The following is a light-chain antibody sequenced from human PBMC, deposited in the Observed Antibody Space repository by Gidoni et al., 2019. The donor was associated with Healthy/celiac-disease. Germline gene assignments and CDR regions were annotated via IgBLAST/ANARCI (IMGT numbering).Light chain of an antibody. Sequence: EIVLTQSPATLSLSPGERATLSCRASQSVSSYLAGYQQKPGQAPRLLIYDASNRATGIPARFSGSGSGTDFTLTISSLEPEDFAVYYCQQRSNWPPRFTFXPXTKVDIK. CDR3: QQRSNWPPRFT. J-gene: IGKJ3*01. CDR1: QSVSSY. V-gene: IGKV3-11*01. CDR2: DAS.